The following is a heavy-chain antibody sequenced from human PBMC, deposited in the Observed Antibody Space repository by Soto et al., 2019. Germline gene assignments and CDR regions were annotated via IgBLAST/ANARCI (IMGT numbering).Heavy chain of an antibody. V-gene: IGHV1-18*01. D-gene: IGHD3-3*01. CDR1: GYTFTSYG. CDR3: ARSLGSKSEGYYFDY. CDR2: ISAYNGNT. J-gene: IGHJ4*02. Sequence: QVQLVQSGAEVKKPGASVKVSCKASGYTFTSYGISWVRQAPGQGLEWMGWISAYNGNTNYAQQLQGRVTMTTDTSTSTAYMELRSLRSDDTAVDYVARSLGSKSEGYYFDYWGQGTLVTVSS.